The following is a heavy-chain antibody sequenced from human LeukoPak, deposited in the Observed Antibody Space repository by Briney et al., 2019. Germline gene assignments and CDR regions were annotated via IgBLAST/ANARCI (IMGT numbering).Heavy chain of an antibody. CDR1: GFTFDDYG. D-gene: IGHD4-23*01. J-gene: IGHJ4*02. Sequence: GGSLRLSCAASGFTFDDYGMSWVRQAPGKGLEWVSGINWNGGSTGYADSVKGRFTISRDNSKNTLYLQMNSLRAEDTAVYYCARVLDDYGGNFLMGYWGQGTLVTVSS. CDR3: ARVLDDYGGNFLMGY. V-gene: IGHV3-20*04. CDR2: INWNGGST.